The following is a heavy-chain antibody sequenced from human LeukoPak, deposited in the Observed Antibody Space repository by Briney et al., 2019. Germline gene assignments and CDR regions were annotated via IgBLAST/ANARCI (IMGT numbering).Heavy chain of an antibody. CDR1: GFTFNSCS. D-gene: IGHD3-22*01. V-gene: IGHV3-21*04. Sequence: PGGSLRLSCAASGFTFNSCSMNWVRQAPGKGLEWVSSTSSSSSYIYYADSVKGRFTISRDNAKNSLYLQMNSLRAEDTAVYYCARADYYDSSGYGFDPWGQGTLVTVSS. J-gene: IGHJ5*02. CDR3: ARADYYDSSGYGFDP. CDR2: TSSSSSYI.